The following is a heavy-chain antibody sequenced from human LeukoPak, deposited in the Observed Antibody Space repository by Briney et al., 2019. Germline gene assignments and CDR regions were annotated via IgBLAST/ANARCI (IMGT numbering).Heavy chain of an antibody. Sequence: SETLSLTCTVSGGSISSYYWSWIRQPPGKGLEWIGYIYYSGSTNYNPSLKSRVTISVDTSKNQFSLELSSVTAADTAVYYCARGFGSSGYYFRYWGQGTLVTVSS. CDR2: IYYSGST. J-gene: IGHJ4*02. CDR3: ARGFGSSGYYFRY. D-gene: IGHD3-22*01. V-gene: IGHV4-59*01. CDR1: GGSISSYY.